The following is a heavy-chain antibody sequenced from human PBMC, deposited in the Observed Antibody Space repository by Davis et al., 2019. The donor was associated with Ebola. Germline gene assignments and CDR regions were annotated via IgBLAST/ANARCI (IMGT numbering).Heavy chain of an antibody. Sequence: GGSLRLSCAASGFTFSSYGMHWVRQAPGKGLEWVAVISYDGSNKYYADSVKGRFTISRHNSKNTLYLQMNSLRAEDTAVYYCARSYGDYAMDVWGQGTTVTVSS. CDR2: ISYDGSNK. CDR1: GFTFSSYG. V-gene: IGHV3-30*03. J-gene: IGHJ6*02. D-gene: IGHD4-17*01. CDR3: ARSYGDYAMDV.